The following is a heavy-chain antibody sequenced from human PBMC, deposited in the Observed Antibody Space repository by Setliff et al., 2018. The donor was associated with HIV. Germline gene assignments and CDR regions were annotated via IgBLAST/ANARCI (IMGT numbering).Heavy chain of an antibody. D-gene: IGHD2-15*01. Sequence: SETLSLTCIVSLDSISSGYYWGWIRQPPGKGLEWIGSIYHSGSTYYNPSLKSRLTMSVDTSKNQFSLNLTSVTASDTAVYYCARKKAALYYGLDVWGQGTPVTVSS. CDR3: ARKKAALYYGLDV. CDR2: IYHSGST. V-gene: IGHV4-38-2*02. CDR1: LDSISSGYY. J-gene: IGHJ6*02.